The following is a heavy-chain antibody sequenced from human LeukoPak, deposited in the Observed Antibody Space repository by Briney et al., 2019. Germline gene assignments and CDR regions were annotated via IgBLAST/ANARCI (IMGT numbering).Heavy chain of an antibody. Sequence: PGGSLRLSCAGSGFPSSNASMSWVRQAPGRGPEWVGRIKSKSDGGTADYAAPVKDRFTISRDDSKNTLYLQMNNLKTEDTAVYSCTWGAADFDYWGQGTLVTVSS. V-gene: IGHV3-15*01. D-gene: IGHD1-26*01. CDR3: TWGAADFDY. J-gene: IGHJ4*02. CDR2: IKSKSDGGTA. CDR1: GFPSSNAS.